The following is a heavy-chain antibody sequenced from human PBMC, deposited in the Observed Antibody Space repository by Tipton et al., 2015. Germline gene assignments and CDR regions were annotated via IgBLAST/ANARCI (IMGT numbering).Heavy chain of an antibody. CDR3: ARPSFSVAGDVDY. V-gene: IGHV4-39*01. D-gene: IGHD6-19*01. Sequence: TLSLTCTVSGGSISTNTYWGWIRQSPGKRLEWIGSISYSGSTDYNPSLESRVTISVDTSQKQFYLTVNSVTAADTAVYYCARPSFSVAGDVDYWGQGTLVNVSS. J-gene: IGHJ4*02. CDR2: ISYSGST. CDR1: GGSISTNTY.